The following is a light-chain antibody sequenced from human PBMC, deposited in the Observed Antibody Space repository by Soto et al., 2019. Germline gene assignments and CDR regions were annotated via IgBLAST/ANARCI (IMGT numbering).Light chain of an antibody. J-gene: IGLJ2*01. CDR2: DVS. CDR3: SSYTSSSPLVV. Sequence: QSALTQPASVSGSPGQSITISCTGTSSDVGGYNYVSWYQQHPGKAPKLMIYDVSNRPSGVSNRFSGSTSGNTASLTISGLQAEDEADYYCSSYTSSSPLVVFGGGTQLTVL. V-gene: IGLV2-14*01. CDR1: SSDVGGYNY.